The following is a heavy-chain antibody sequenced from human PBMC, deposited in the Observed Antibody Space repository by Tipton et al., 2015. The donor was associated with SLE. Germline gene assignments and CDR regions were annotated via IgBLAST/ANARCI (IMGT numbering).Heavy chain of an antibody. V-gene: IGHV4-4*07. CDR3: ARQGTGFGSGRDDY. CDR2: VYTNGDT. Sequence: WIGRVYTNGDTNYNPSLTSRVTMSIDTSKNQYSVKLDSVTAADTAVYFCARQGTGFGSGRDDYWGQGILVTVSS. D-gene: IGHD1-14*01. J-gene: IGHJ4*02.